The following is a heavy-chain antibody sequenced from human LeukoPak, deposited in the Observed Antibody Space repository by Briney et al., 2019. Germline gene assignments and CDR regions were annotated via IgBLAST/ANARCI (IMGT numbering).Heavy chain of an antibody. Sequence: SETLSLTCTVSGGSISSYYWGWIRQPPGKGLEWIGYIYYSGSTNYNPSLKSRVTISVDTSKNQFSLKLSSVTAADTAVYYCARDSYSSSWYNWFDPWGQGTLVTVSS. V-gene: IGHV4-59*01. CDR2: IYYSGST. D-gene: IGHD6-13*01. J-gene: IGHJ5*02. CDR3: ARDSYSSSWYNWFDP. CDR1: GGSISSYY.